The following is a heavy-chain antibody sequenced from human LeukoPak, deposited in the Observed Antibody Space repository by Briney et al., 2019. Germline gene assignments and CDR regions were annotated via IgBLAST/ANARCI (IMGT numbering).Heavy chain of an antibody. Sequence: GGSLRLSCAASGFTFSSYWMSWVRQAPGKGLEWVANIKQDGSEKYYVDSVKGRFTISRDNAKNSLYLQMNSLRAEDTAVYYCARETTGAYSSSWYYFDYWGQGTLVTVSS. CDR3: ARETTGAYSSSWYYFDY. V-gene: IGHV3-7*01. D-gene: IGHD6-13*01. CDR2: IKQDGSEK. CDR1: GFTFSSYW. J-gene: IGHJ4*02.